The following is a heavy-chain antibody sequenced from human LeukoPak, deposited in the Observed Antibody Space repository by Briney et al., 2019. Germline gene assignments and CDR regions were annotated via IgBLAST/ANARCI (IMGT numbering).Heavy chain of an antibody. Sequence: SETLSLTCAVYVDSFSDHYWTWIRQPPGKGLEWIGEIHHGGSTNYRLSLKSRVSISVDRSKNHFSLKLTSVTAADTAVYYCARSPATSWSNFDYWGQGTLVTVSS. J-gene: IGHJ4*02. CDR1: VDSFSDHY. CDR3: ARSPATSWSNFDY. V-gene: IGHV4-34*01. CDR2: IHHGGST. D-gene: IGHD2-2*01.